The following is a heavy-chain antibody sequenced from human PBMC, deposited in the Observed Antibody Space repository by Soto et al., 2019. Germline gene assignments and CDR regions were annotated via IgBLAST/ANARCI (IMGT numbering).Heavy chain of an antibody. Sequence: QVQLVQSGGEVKRPGASVKVSCKTSGYTFSNYGITWVRQAPGQPLEWLGWISLYSDGTNYAQKSQGRVPMTTNPSPTTAYMELRSLRSDDTAVYYCARVVPGAEAWFGPWGQGTLVTVSS. CDR3: ARVVPGAEAWFGP. J-gene: IGHJ5*02. CDR1: GYTFSNYG. CDR2: ISLYSDGT. D-gene: IGHD2-2*01. V-gene: IGHV1-18*01.